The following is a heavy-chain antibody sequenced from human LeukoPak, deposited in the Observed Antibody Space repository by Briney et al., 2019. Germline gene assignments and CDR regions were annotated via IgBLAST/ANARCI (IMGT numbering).Heavy chain of an antibody. D-gene: IGHD6-19*01. CDR2: ISGSGGST. Sequence: GSLRLSCAASGFTFNTYAMSWVRQAPGKGLEWVSAISGSGGSTYYADSVKGRFTISRDNSKNTLYLQMNSLRAEDTAVYYCAKANSGWHWRYFDYWGQGTLVTVSS. J-gene: IGHJ4*02. V-gene: IGHV3-23*01. CDR3: AKANSGWHWRYFDY. CDR1: GFTFNTYA.